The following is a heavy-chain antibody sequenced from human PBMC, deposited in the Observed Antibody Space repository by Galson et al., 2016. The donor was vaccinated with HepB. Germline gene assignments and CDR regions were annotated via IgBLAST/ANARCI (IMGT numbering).Heavy chain of an antibody. CDR1: GDSVSSSTAA. CDR2: TYYRSKWYN. D-gene: IGHD3-9*01. J-gene: IGHJ6*02. Sequence: CAISGDSVSSSTAAWIWIRQSPSRGLEWLGRTYYRSKWYNDYAVSVNSRITINPDTSKNQFSLQLSSVTPEDTAVYYCAREVRYSPSGGMDVWGQGTTVTVSS. V-gene: IGHV6-1*01. CDR3: AREVRYSPSGGMDV.